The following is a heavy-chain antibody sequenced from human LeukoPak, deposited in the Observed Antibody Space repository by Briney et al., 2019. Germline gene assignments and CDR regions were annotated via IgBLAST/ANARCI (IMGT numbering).Heavy chain of an antibody. CDR1: GGSISSSSYY. V-gene: IGHV4-39*02. J-gene: IGHJ3*02. CDR3: ARDYGDYVFAFDI. D-gene: IGHD4-17*01. CDR2: IYYSGST. Sequence: NPSETLSLTCSVSGGSISSSSYYWGWIRQPPGKGLEWIGRIYYSGSTYYNPSLKRRVPMSVDTCKNQFSLKLSSVTAADTAVYYCARDYGDYVFAFDIWGEGTMVTVSS.